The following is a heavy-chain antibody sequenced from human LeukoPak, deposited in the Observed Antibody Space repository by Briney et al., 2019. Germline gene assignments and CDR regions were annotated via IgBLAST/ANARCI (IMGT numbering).Heavy chain of an antibody. CDR1: GGSISSGGYS. V-gene: IGHV4-30-2*01. Sequence: SETLSLTCAVSGGSISSGGYSWSWIRQPPGKGLEWIGYIYHSGSTYYNPSLKSRGTISVDRSKNQFSLKLSSVTAADTAVYYCARVHCSGGSCYWFDPWGQGTLVTVSS. CDR2: IYHSGST. D-gene: IGHD2-15*01. CDR3: ARVHCSGGSCYWFDP. J-gene: IGHJ5*02.